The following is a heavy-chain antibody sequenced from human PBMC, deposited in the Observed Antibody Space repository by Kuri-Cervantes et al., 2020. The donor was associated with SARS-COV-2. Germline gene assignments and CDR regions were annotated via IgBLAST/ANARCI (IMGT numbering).Heavy chain of an antibody. CDR2: IDSSSYYI. CDR3: AREEGGELGEAFDY. CDR1: GFSFSYYG. J-gene: IGHJ4*02. Sequence: GESLKISCTASGFSFSYYGMHWIRQAPGKGLEWVASIDSSSYYIYHADSVKGRLTISRDNAKTSLYLQMNSLKPEDTAVYYCAREEGGELGEAFDYWGQGALVTVSS. V-gene: IGHV3-21*01. D-gene: IGHD7-27*01.